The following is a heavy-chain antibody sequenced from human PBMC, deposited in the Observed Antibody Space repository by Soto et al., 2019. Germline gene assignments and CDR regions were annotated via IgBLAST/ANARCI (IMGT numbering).Heavy chain of an antibody. D-gene: IGHD2-2*01. CDR1: GFTFSSYA. V-gene: IGHV3-64D*08. CDR3: VKVHDGTIYYFDY. Sequence: GGSLRLSCSASGFTFSSYAMHWVRQAPGKGLEYVSAISSNGGSTYYADSVKGRFTISRDNSKNTLYLQMSSLRAEDTAVYYCVKVHDGTIYYFDYWGQGTLVTVSS. CDR2: ISSNGGST. J-gene: IGHJ4*02.